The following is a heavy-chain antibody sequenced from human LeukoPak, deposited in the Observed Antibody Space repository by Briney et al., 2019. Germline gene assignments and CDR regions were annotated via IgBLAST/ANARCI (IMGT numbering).Heavy chain of an antibody. V-gene: IGHV3-48*03. J-gene: IGHJ4*02. CDR3: ARDGWLDY. CDR2: ISSSGSTI. Sequence: GGSLRLSCVVSGLTFSSYEMNRVRQAPGKGLEWVSYISSSGSTIYYADSVKGRFTISRDNAKNSLYLQMNSLRAEDTAVYYCARDGWLDYWGQGTLVTVSS. D-gene: IGHD3-22*01. CDR1: GLTFSSYE.